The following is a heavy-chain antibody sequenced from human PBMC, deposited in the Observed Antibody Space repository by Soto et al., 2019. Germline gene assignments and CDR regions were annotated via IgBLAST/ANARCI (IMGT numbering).Heavy chain of an antibody. CDR3: ARHSHCSSTSCYTRVYYYYYGMDV. CDR1: GYSFTSYW. CDR2: IYPGDSDT. J-gene: IGHJ6*02. Sequence: PGESLKISCKGSGYSFTSYWISWVRQMPGKGLEWMGIIYPGDSDTRYSPSFQGQVTISADKSISTAYLQWSSLKASDTAMYYCARHSHCSSTSCYTRVYYYYYGMDVWGQGTTVTVSS. V-gene: IGHV5-51*01. D-gene: IGHD2-2*02.